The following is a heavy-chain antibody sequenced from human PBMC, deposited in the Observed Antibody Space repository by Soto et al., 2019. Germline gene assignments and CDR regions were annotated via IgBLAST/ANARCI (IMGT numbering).Heavy chain of an antibody. CDR2: IYWDNDK. J-gene: IGHJ6*02. V-gene: IGHV2-5*02. CDR1: GFSLSTGGVG. CDR3: VHSRCGGDCLRSSSSHYYYGMDV. Sequence: QITLKESGPTLVKPTQTLTLTCTFSGFSLSTGGVGVGWIRQPPGKALEWLALIYWDNDKRYSPSLKSRLTVTKDTTKNQVGVTMTNMGPVDTATYYCVHSRCGGDCLRSSSSHYYYGMDVWGQGTTVTVFS. D-gene: IGHD2-21*02.